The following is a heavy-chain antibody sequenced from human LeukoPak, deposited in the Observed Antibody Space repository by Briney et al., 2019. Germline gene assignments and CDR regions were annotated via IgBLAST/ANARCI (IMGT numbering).Heavy chain of an antibody. J-gene: IGHJ4*02. V-gene: IGHV3-30*04. D-gene: IGHD4-17*01. CDR2: ISYDGSNK. Sequence: GGSLRLSCAASGFTFSSYAMHWVRQAPGKGLEWVAVISYDGSNKYYADSVKGRFTISRDNSKNTLYLQMNSLRAEDTAVYYCARASRATVTTRVDYWGQGTLVTVSS. CDR1: GFTFSSYA. CDR3: ARASRATVTTRVDY.